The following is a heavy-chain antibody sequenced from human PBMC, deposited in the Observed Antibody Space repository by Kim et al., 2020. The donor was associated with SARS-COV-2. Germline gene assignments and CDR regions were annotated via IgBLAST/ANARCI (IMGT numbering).Heavy chain of an antibody. V-gene: IGHV3-33*01. CDR2: IWYDGSNK. CDR3: ARESCSSTSCPKGGLNY. D-gene: IGHD2-2*01. J-gene: IGHJ4*02. Sequence: GGSLRLSCAASGFTFSSYGMHWVRQAPGKGLEWVAVIWYDGSNKYYADSVKGRFTISRDNSKNTLYLQMNSLRAEDTAVYYCARESCSSTSCPKGGLNYWGQGTLVTVSS. CDR1: GFTFSSYG.